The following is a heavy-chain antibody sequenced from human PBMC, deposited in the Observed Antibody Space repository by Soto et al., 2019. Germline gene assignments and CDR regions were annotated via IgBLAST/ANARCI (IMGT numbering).Heavy chain of an antibody. CDR2: ISYDGSNK. J-gene: IGHJ3*02. CDR1: GFTFSSYG. V-gene: IGHV3-30*18. CDR3: AKILTSVVAGPSDAFDI. D-gene: IGHD6-19*01. Sequence: GGSLRLSCAASGFTFSSYGMHWVRQAPGKGLEWVAVISYDGSNKYYADSVKGRFTISRDNSKNTLYLQMNSLRAEDTAVYYCAKILTSVVAGPSDAFDIWGQGTMVTVSS.